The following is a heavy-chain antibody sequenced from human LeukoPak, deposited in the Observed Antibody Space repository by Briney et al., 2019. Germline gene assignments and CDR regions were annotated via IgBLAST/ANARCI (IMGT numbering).Heavy chain of an antibody. Sequence: ASETLSLTCTVSGGSISGSYWSWIRQPPGKGLEWLGYIFYTGSTNYNPSLKSRVTISVDTSKNQFSLKLSSVTAADTAVYCCARRWAYGMDVWGQGTTVTVSS. J-gene: IGHJ6*02. CDR2: IFYTGST. V-gene: IGHV4-59*08. CDR1: GGSISGSY. D-gene: IGHD1-26*01. CDR3: ARRWAYGMDV.